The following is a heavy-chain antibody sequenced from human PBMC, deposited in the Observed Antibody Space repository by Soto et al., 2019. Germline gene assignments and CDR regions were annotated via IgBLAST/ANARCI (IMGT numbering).Heavy chain of an antibody. D-gene: IGHD3-16*02. J-gene: IGHJ4*02. Sequence: SETLSLTCTVSGGSISSYYWSWIRQPPGKGLEWIGYIYYSGSTNYNPSLKSRVTISVDTSKNQFSLKLSSVTAADTAVYYCARSSGISPLYDYIWGSYRYGDYFDYWGQGTLVTVSS. CDR2: IYYSGST. V-gene: IGHV4-59*01. CDR3: ARSSGISPLYDYIWGSYRYGDYFDY. CDR1: GGSISSYY.